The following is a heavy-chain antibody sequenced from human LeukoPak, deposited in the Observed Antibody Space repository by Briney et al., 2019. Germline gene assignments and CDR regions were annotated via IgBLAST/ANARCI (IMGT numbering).Heavy chain of an antibody. V-gene: IGHV3-7*01. D-gene: IGHD3-3*01. CDR2: IEQQDGSEK. Sequence: LPGGSLRLSCAASGFTFSSKWMSWVRQAPGKGLGWGATIEQQDGSEKYYVDSVKGRFTISRDNAKNSLYLQMNSLRAEDTAVYYCAKYDSWSGYSFDFWGQGTLVTVSS. CDR3: AKYDSWSGYSFDF. J-gene: IGHJ4*02. CDR1: GFTFSSKW.